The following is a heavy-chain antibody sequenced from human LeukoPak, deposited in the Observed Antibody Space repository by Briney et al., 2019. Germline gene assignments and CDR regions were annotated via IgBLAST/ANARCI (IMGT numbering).Heavy chain of an antibody. Sequence: SETLSLTCTVSGGSISSGGYYWSWIRQPPGKGLEWIGYIYHSGSTYYNPSLKSRVTISVDRSKNQFSLKLSSVTAADTAVYYCARDRDSSSCLDYWGQGTLVTVSS. CDR2: IYHSGST. J-gene: IGHJ4*02. V-gene: IGHV4-30-2*01. CDR3: ARDRDSSSCLDY. D-gene: IGHD6-13*01. CDR1: GGSISSGGYY.